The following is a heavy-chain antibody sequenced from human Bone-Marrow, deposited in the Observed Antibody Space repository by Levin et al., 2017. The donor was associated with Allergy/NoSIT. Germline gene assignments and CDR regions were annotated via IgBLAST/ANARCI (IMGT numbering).Heavy chain of an antibody. J-gene: IGHJ6*02. CDR3: ARIRGYCSGGSCSHRYYYYGMDV. D-gene: IGHD2-15*01. CDR1: GFTFSDYY. Sequence: GGSLRLSCAASGFTFSDYYMSWIRQAPGKGLEWVSYISSSGSTIYYADSVKGRFTISRDNAKNSLYLQMNSLRAEDTAVYYCARIRGYCSGGSCSHRYYYYGMDVWGQGTTVTVSS. CDR2: ISSSGSTI. V-gene: IGHV3-11*01.